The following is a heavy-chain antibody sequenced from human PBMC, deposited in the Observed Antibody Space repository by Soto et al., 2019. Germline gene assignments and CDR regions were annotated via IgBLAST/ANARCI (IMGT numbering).Heavy chain of an antibody. V-gene: IGHV5-51*01. CDR3: ARGYYDFWSGPVDYYYYYYMDV. D-gene: IGHD3-3*01. J-gene: IGHJ6*03. CDR1: GYSFTSYW. CDR2: IYPGDSDT. Sequence: PGESLKISCKGSGYSFTSYWIGWVRQMPGKGLEWMGIIYPGDSDTRYSPSFQGQVTISADKSISTACLQWSSLKASDTAMYYCARGYYDFWSGPVDYYYYYYMDVWGKGTTVTVSS.